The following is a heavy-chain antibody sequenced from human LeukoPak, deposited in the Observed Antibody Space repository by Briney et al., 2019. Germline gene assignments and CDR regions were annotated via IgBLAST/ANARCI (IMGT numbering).Heavy chain of an antibody. D-gene: IGHD6-6*01. V-gene: IGHV1-58*01. Sequence: GASVKVSCKASGFTFTSSAVQWVRQARGQRLEWIGWIVVGSGNTNYAQKFQERVTITRDMSTSTAYMELSSLRSEDTAVYYCAAVGGKSLIAARPFDYWGQGTLVTVSS. CDR1: GFTFTSSA. CDR2: IVVGSGNT. J-gene: IGHJ4*02. CDR3: AAVGGKSLIAARPFDY.